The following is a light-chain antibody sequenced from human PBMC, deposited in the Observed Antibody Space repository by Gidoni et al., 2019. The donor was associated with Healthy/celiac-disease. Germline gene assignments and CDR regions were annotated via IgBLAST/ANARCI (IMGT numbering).Light chain of an antibody. J-gene: IGKJ4*01. CDR2: DAS. CDR3: QQRSNWPRLT. V-gene: IGKV3-11*01. CDR1: QSVSSY. Sequence: EIVLTQSPATLSLSPGERANLSCRASQSVSSYLAWDQQKPGQAPRLLIYDASNRATGIPARFSGSGSGTDFTLTISSLEPEDCAVYYCQQRSNWPRLTFGGGTKVEIK.